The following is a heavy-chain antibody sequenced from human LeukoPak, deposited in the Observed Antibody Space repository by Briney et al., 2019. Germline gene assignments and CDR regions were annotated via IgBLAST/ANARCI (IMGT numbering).Heavy chain of an antibody. J-gene: IGHJ4*02. CDR3: AARQRRGYSYGPYYFDY. V-gene: IGHV4-34*01. CDR2: INHSGST. D-gene: IGHD5-18*01. CDR1: GGSFSGYY. Sequence: KPSATLSLTCAVYGGSFSGYYWSWIRRPPGKGGEWIGEINHSGSTNYKPSLKRRVTISVDTSKNQFSLKLSSVTAADTAVYYCAARQRRGYSYGPYYFDYWGQGTLVTVSS.